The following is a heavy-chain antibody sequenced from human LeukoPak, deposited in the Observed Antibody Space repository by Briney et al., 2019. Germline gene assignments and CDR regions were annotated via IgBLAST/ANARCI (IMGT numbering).Heavy chain of an antibody. Sequence: WASVKVSCKASGYTFTSYGISWVRQAPGQGLEWMGWMNPNSGNTGYAQKFQGRVTITRNTSISTAYMELSSLRSEDTAVYYCARDPLIVGATADYWGQGTLVTVSS. D-gene: IGHD1-26*01. CDR1: GYTFTSYG. V-gene: IGHV1-8*03. CDR2: MNPNSGNT. J-gene: IGHJ4*02. CDR3: ARDPLIVGATADY.